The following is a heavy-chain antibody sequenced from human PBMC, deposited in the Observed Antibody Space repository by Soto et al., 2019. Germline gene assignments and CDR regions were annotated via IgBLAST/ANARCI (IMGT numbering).Heavy chain of an antibody. CDR3: ARIVPKSYYYYYGMDV. V-gene: IGHV5-51*01. CDR2: IYPGDSDT. Sequence: GESLKISCKGSGYSFTSYWIGWVRQMPGKGLEWMGIIYPGDSDTRYSPSFQGQVTISADKSISTAYLQWSSLKASDTAMYYCARIVPKSYYYYYGMDVWGQGTTVTVSS. CDR1: GYSFTSYW. J-gene: IGHJ6*02. D-gene: IGHD2-2*01.